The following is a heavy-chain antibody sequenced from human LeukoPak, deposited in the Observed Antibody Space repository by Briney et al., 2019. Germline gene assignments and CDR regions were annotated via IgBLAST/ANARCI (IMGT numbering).Heavy chain of an antibody. J-gene: IGHJ4*02. CDR2: ISCSGSTI. CDR3: ARVTEDIVVVPAAPLDY. V-gene: IGHV3-48*03. D-gene: IGHD2-2*01. CDR1: GFTFSSYE. Sequence: GGSLRLSCAASGFTFSSYEMNWVRQAPGKGLEWVSYISCSGSTIYYADSVKGRFTISRDNAKNSLYLQMNSLRAEDTAVYYCARVTEDIVVVPAAPLDYWGQGTLVTVSS.